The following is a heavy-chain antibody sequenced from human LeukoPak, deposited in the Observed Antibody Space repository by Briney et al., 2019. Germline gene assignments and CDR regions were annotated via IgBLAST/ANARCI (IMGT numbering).Heavy chain of an antibody. V-gene: IGHV4-34*01. D-gene: IGHD1-1*01. J-gene: IGHJ5*02. CDR3: VRVPDVTARPCDT. Sequence: SETLSLTCAVYGGSFSGYYWTWIRQTPGRGYEWIGESSHTGDITGYNPSLKGRATISVDSSKKQSTLKVTSVTAADTGIYYCVRVPDVTARPCDTWGPGTVVTVSS. CDR1: GGSFSGYY. CDR2: SSHTGDIT.